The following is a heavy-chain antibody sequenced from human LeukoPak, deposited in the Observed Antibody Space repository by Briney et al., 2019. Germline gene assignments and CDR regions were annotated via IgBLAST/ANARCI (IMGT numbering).Heavy chain of an antibody. CDR1: GFTFSTYA. D-gene: IGHD4-17*01. CDR3: ARDPNGDYVGAFDM. J-gene: IGHJ3*02. V-gene: IGHV3-23*01. Sequence: GGSLRLSCTASGFTFSTYAMTWVPQAPGKGLEWVSSIRGGGQSAFYADSVRGRFTISRDNSKNPLFLQMTSLRAEDTAVYYCARDPNGDYVGAFDMWGPGTMVTVSS. CDR2: IRGGGQSA.